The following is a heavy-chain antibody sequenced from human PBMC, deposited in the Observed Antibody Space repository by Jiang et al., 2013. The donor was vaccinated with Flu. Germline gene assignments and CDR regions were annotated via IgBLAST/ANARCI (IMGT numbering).Heavy chain of an antibody. D-gene: IGHD6-25*01. Sequence: VQLVESGGGLVKPGGSLRLSCAASGFTFNNAWMSWVRQVPGKGLEWVGRIKSKTDGGTADYAAPVKGRFTISRDDSKDTLYQQMNSLKTEDTAVYYCTTNTPSSSGWFDYWGQGTLVSVSX. CDR1: GFTFNNAW. CDR3: TTNTPSSSGWFDY. V-gene: IGHV3-15*01. CDR2: IKSKTDGGTA. J-gene: IGHJ4*02.